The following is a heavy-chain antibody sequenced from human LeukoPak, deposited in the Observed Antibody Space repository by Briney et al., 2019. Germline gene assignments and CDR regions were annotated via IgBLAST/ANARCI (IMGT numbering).Heavy chain of an antibody. V-gene: IGHV3-15*01. CDR3: TTATMIVVVIEDY. CDR2: IKSKTDGGTT. J-gene: IGHJ4*02. Sequence: GGSLRLSCAASGFTFSNAWMSWVRQAPGKGLEWVGRIKSKTDGGTTDYAAPVKGRFTISRDDSKNTLYLQMNSLKTEDTAVYYRTTATMIVVVIEDYWGQGTLVTVSS. CDR1: GFTFSNAW. D-gene: IGHD3-22*01.